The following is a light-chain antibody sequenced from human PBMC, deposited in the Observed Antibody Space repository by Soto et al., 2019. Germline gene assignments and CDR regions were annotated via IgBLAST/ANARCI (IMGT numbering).Light chain of an antibody. J-gene: IGKJ2*02. Sequence: EIVLTQSPGTLSSSPGERATLSCRASQSVSRNFLAWYQQKPGQAPKLLISGASSRATGVPDRFSGSGSGTHFTLTISRLEPEDVALYSCQQYGSSPGTFGQGTKLEI. CDR2: GAS. CDR3: QQYGSSPGT. V-gene: IGKV3-20*01. CDR1: QSVSRNF.